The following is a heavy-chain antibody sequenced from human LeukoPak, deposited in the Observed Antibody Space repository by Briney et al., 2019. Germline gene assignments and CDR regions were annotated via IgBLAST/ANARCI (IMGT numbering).Heavy chain of an antibody. CDR3: ARDGLGAAAVPYYYYMDV. J-gene: IGHJ6*03. D-gene: IGHD6-13*01. CDR2: IIPILGIA. Sequence: SVKVSCKASGYTFTSYAISWVRQAPGQGLEWMGRIIPILGIANYAQKFQGRVTITADKSTSTAYMELSSLRSEDTAVYYCARDGLGAAAVPYYYYMDVWGKGTTVTVSS. V-gene: IGHV1-69*04. CDR1: GYTFTSYA.